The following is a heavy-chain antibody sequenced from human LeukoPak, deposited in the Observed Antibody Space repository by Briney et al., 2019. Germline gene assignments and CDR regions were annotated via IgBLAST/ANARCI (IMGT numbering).Heavy chain of an antibody. CDR1: GGSISSGGYS. J-gene: IGHJ1*01. CDR2: ISHSGST. CDR3: ARAGDYYGSGSPLPFQH. V-gene: IGHV4-30-2*01. Sequence: ASQTLSLTCAVSGGSISSGGYSWSWIRQPPGKGLEWIGNISHSGSTYYNPSLKGRVTISVDRSKSQFSLKLSSVTAADTAVYYCARAGDYYGSGSPLPFQHWGQGTLVTVSS. D-gene: IGHD3-10*01.